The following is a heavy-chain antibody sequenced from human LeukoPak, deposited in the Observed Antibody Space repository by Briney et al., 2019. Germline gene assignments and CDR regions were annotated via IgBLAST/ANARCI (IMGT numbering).Heavy chain of an antibody. J-gene: IGHJ6*02. CDR1: GFIFNTFA. CDR2: ISYDGSEK. CDR3: AKPMAVAGRGWYGLDV. Sequence: PGGSLRLSCAASGFIFNTFAMNWVRQAPGKGLEWVAFISYDGSEKYYTDSVKGRFTVSRDNSKNTVSLQLNNLRAEDTAVFYCAKPMAVAGRGWYGLDVWGQGTTVTVSS. V-gene: IGHV3-30*18. D-gene: IGHD6-19*01.